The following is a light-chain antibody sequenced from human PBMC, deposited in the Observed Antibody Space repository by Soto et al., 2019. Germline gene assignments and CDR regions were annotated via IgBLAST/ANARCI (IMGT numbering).Light chain of an antibody. Sequence: EIVLTQSPGTLSLSPGERDTLSCRASQSVSSSYLAWYQQKPGQAPRLLIYGASSRATGIPDRFSGSGSGTDFTLTISRLEPEDVAVYYCQQYGSSITFGQGTRLEIK. V-gene: IGKV3-20*01. CDR3: QQYGSSIT. J-gene: IGKJ5*01. CDR1: QSVSSSY. CDR2: GAS.